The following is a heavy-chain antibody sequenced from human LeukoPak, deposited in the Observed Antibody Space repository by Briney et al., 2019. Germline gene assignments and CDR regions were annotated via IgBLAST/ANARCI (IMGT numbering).Heavy chain of an antibody. CDR2: IKQDGSEK. V-gene: IGHV3-7*01. J-gene: IGHJ4*02. CDR3: ASVFDS. Sequence: GGPLRLSCAASGFSFSLSYMSWVRQAPGKGLEWVANIKQDGSEKYYVDSVEGRFTISRDNAKNSLYLQMNSLSAEGAAVYYCASVFDSWGQGFLVTVSS. CDR1: GFSFSLSY.